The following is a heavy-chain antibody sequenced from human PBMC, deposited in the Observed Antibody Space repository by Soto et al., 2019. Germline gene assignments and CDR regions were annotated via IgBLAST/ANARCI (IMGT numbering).Heavy chain of an antibody. D-gene: IGHD3-10*01. CDR3: AKVRVGELLLFDY. V-gene: IGHV3-30*18. J-gene: IGHJ4*02. CDR2: ISYDGSNK. Sequence: PGGSLRLSCAASGFTFSSYGMHWVRQAPGKGLEWVAVISYDGSNKYYADSVKGRFTISRDNSKNTLYLQMNSLRAEDTAVYYCAKVRVGELLLFDYWGQGTLVTVSS. CDR1: GFTFSSYG.